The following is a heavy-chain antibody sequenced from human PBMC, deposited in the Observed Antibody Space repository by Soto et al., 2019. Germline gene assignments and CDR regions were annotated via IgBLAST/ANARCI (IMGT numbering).Heavy chain of an antibody. J-gene: IGHJ6*02. CDR2: IYPGDSDT. V-gene: IGHV5-51*01. CDR1: GNRFSSYL. Sequence: PXESLKVSWKGSGNRFSSYLIAWVLLMPGKGLEWMGSIYPGDSDTKYSPSFQGQVTISADKSISAAYLQWSSLKASDTAIYYCARNSLTGYYNYYYSMDVWGQGTTVTVSS. D-gene: IGHD3-9*01. CDR3: ARNSLTGYYNYYYSMDV.